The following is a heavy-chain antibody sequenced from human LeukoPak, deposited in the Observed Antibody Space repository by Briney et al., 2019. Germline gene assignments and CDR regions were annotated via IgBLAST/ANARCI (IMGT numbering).Heavy chain of an antibody. D-gene: IGHD2-8*01. J-gene: IGHJ4*02. Sequence: ASVKVSCKASGYTFTVYYIHWVRQAPGQGLEWMGRINPKRGGINYAQKFQGSVTMTRDTSISTVYMELSRLRSDDTAVYYCARSPNGLWNFDYWGQGTLVTVSS. CDR3: ARSPNGLWNFDY. V-gene: IGHV1-2*06. CDR1: GYTFTVYY. CDR2: INPKRGGI.